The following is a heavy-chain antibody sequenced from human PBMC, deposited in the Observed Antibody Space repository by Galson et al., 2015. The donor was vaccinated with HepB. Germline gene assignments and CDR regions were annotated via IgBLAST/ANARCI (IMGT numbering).Heavy chain of an antibody. V-gene: IGHV4-59*01. CDR1: GGSISSYY. CDR3: ARVSRLRYFDWLLYEGRGYYYYYGMDV. J-gene: IGHJ6*02. CDR2: IYYSGST. D-gene: IGHD3-9*01. Sequence: ATLSLTCTVSGGSISSYYWSWLRQPPGKGLEWIGYIYYSGSTNYNPSLKSRVTISVDTSKNQFSLKLSSATAADTAVYYCARVSRLRYFDWLLYEGRGYYYYYGMDVWGQGTTVTVSS.